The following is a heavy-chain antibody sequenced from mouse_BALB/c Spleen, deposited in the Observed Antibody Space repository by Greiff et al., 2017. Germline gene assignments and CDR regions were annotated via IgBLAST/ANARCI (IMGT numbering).Heavy chain of an antibody. CDR2: ISSGGSYT. CDR3: TREKGFAY. Sequence: EVMLVESGGGLVKPGGSLKLSCAASGFTFSSYTMSWVRQTPEKRLEWVATISSGGSYTYYPDSVKGRFTISRDNAKNNLYLQMSSLKSEDTAMYYCTREKGFAYWGQGTLVTVSA. CDR1: GFTFSSYT. V-gene: IGHV5-6-4*01. J-gene: IGHJ3*01.